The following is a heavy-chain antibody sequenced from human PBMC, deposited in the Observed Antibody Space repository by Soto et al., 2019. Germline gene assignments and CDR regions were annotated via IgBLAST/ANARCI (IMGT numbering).Heavy chain of an antibody. CDR1: SFTFYNYR. CDR2: INQDGSEK. J-gene: IGHJ6*02. Sequence: GGSLRLSCEASSFTFYNYRMSWVRQAPGKGLEWVANINQDGSEKYYVDSVKGRFTISRDDAKNSLYLLMNSLRVEDTAVYYCARVRRRDWEMQQQVTYYYYGMDVWGQGTTVTVSS. CDR3: ARVRRRDWEMQQQVTYYYYGMDV. V-gene: IGHV3-7*01. D-gene: IGHD6-13*01.